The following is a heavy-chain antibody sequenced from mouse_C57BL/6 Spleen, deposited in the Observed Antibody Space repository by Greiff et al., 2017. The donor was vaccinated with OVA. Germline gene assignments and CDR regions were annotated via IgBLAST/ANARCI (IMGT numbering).Heavy chain of an antibody. Sequence: VHVKQSGPELVKPGDSVKISCKASGYSFTGYFMNWVMQSHGKSLEWIGRINPYNGDTFYNQKFKGKATLTVDKSSSTAHMELRSLTSEDSAVYYCARGVITTVVAPFDYWGQGTTLTVSS. J-gene: IGHJ2*01. CDR1: GYSFTGYF. V-gene: IGHV1-20*01. D-gene: IGHD1-1*01. CDR3: ARGVITTVVAPFDY. CDR2: INPYNGDT.